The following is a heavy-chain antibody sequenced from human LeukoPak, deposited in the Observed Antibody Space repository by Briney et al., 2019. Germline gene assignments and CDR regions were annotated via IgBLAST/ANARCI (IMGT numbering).Heavy chain of an antibody. CDR3: AGTVAGFPPTG. J-gene: IGHJ4*02. CDR2: IYYSGST. CDR1: GGSISSYY. D-gene: IGHD6-19*01. V-gene: IGHV4-59*01. Sequence: SETLSLTCTVSGGSISSYYWSWIRQPPGKGLEWIGYIYYSGSTNYNPSLKSRVTISVDTSKNQFSLKLSSVTAADTAVYYCAGTVAGFPPTGWGQGTLVTVPS.